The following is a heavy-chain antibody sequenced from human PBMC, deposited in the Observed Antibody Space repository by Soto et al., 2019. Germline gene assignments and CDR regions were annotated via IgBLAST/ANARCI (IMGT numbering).Heavy chain of an antibody. CDR2: IYYSGSA. CDR3: ARDEPAVAGTVY. V-gene: IGHV4-61*01. Sequence: SATLTLTSTVTGGSVSSGSYYWRWIRQPPGKGLEWIGYIYYSGSANYNPSLKSRVTISVDTSKNQFSLKLSSVTAADTAVYYCARDEPAVAGTVYWGQGTLVTVS. J-gene: IGHJ4*02. CDR1: GGSVSSGSYY. D-gene: IGHD6-19*01.